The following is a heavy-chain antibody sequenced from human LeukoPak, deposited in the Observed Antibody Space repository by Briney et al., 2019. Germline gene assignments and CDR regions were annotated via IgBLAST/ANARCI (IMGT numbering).Heavy chain of an antibody. Sequence: SVKVSCKASGYTFTSYAISWVRQAPGQGLEWMGGIIPIFGTANYAQKFQGRVTITADESTSTAYMELSSLRSGDTAVYYCARDHCTNGVCYTDYYYYGMDVWGQGTTVTVSS. V-gene: IGHV1-69*13. D-gene: IGHD2-8*01. CDR3: ARDHCTNGVCYTDYYYYGMDV. CDR1: GYTFTSYA. CDR2: IIPIFGTA. J-gene: IGHJ6*02.